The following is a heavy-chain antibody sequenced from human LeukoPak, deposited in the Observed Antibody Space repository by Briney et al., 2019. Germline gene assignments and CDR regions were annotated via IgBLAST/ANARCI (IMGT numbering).Heavy chain of an antibody. J-gene: IGHJ4*02. Sequence: SETLSLTCTVSGGSISSYYWSWIRQPPGKGLEWIGYIYYSGSTNYNPSLKSRVTISVDTSKNQFSMKLSSVTAADTAVYYCARVYSGYSYGYVDYWGQGTLVTVSS. CDR1: GGSISSYY. D-gene: IGHD5-18*01. CDR3: ARVYSGYSYGYVDY. CDR2: IYYSGST. V-gene: IGHV4-59*01.